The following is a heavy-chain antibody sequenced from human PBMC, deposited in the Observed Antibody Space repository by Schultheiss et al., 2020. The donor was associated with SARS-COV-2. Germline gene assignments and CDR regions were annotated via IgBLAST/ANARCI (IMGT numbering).Heavy chain of an antibody. CDR2: INPNSGGT. V-gene: IGHV1-2*04. J-gene: IGHJ4*02. CDR1: GYTLTELS. D-gene: IGHD2/OR15-2a*01. Sequence: ASVKVSCKVSGYTLTELSMHWVRQAPGKGLEWMGWINPNSGGTNYAQKFQGWVTMTTDTSTSTAYMELRSLTSDDTAVYYCARILTSASTRVDYWGQGTLVTVSS. CDR3: ARILTSASTRVDY.